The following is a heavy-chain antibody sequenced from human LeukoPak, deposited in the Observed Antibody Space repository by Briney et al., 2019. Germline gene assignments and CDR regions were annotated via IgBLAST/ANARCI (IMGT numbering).Heavy chain of an antibody. CDR1: GFTFSSYS. CDR2: VRHKFRSYST. V-gene: IGHV3-72*01. J-gene: IGHJ6*02. CDR3: ARGDSGRGKEYYYGADV. Sequence: GGSLRLSCAASGFTFSSYSMNWVRQAPGKGLEWLGRVRHKFRSYSTEYAASVKGRFTISRDDSQNTVFLQMSSLRTEDTAVYYCARGDSGRGKEYYYGADVWGQGTTVTVSS. D-gene: IGHD2-15*01.